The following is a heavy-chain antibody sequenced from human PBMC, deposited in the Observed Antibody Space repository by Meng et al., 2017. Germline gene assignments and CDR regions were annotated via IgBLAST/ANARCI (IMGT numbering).Heavy chain of an antibody. D-gene: IGHD4-17*01. CDR2: IYSGGST. J-gene: IGHJ4*02. CDR3: ARDYGDHLGFDY. Sequence: DVQWLDAAGGLLPPGGSLSRACGASGFTVSSNYMSWGRQAPGKGLEWVSVIYSGGSTYYADSVKGRFTISRDNSKNTLYLQMNSLRAEDTAVYYCARDYGDHLGFDYWGQGTRVTCYS. CDR1: GFTVSSNY. V-gene: IGHV3-53*01.